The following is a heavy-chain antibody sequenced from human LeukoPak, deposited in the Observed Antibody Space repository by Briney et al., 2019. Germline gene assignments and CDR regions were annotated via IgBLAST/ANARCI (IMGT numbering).Heavy chain of an antibody. J-gene: IGHJ4*02. CDR1: GFTFSSYG. V-gene: IGHV3-30*18. D-gene: IGHD1-26*01. Sequence: GGSLRLSCAASGFTFSSYGMHWVRQAPGKGLEWVAVISYDGSNKYYADSVKGRFTISRDNSKNTLYLQMNSLRAEDTAVDYCAKDHGGSSDYWGQGTLVTVSP. CDR3: AKDHGGSSDY. CDR2: ISYDGSNK.